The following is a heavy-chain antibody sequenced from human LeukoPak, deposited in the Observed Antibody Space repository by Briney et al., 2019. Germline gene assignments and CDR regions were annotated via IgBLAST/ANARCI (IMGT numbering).Heavy chain of an antibody. CDR2: IIPIFGTA. V-gene: IGHV1-69*06. CDR3: ARDRPYYDSSGPNWFDP. Sequence: ASVKVSCKASGGTFSSYAISWVRQAPGQGLEWMGRIIPIFGTANYTQKFQGRVTITADKSTSTAYMELSSLRSEDTAVYYCARDRPYYDSSGPNWFDPWGQGTLVTVSS. D-gene: IGHD3-22*01. J-gene: IGHJ5*02. CDR1: GGTFSSYA.